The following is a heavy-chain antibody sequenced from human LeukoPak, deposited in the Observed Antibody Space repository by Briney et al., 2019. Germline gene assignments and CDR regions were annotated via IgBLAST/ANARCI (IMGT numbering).Heavy chain of an antibody. CDR3: ATPNGAAAGRKDAFDI. Sequence: GGSLRLSCAASGFTFSSYSMNWVRQAPGKGLEWVSSISSSSSYICYADSVKGRFTISRDNAKNSLYLQMNSLRAEDTAVYYCATPNGAAAGRKDAFDIWGQGTMVTVSS. V-gene: IGHV3-21*01. CDR2: ISSSSSYI. CDR1: GFTFSSYS. J-gene: IGHJ3*02. D-gene: IGHD6-13*01.